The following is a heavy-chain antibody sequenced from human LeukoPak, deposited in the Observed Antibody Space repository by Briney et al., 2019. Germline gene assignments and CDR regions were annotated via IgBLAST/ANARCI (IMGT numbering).Heavy chain of an antibody. J-gene: IGHJ4*02. CDR1: GGSISSYY. CDR3: AREENDFWSGYYQY. D-gene: IGHD3-3*01. V-gene: IGHV4-59*01. CDR2: IYYSGST. Sequence: SETLSLTCTVSGGSISSYYWSWIRQPPGKGLEWIGYIYYSGSTNYNPSLKSRVTISVDTSKNQFSLKLSSVTAADTAVYYCAREENDFWSGYYQYWGQGTLVTVSS.